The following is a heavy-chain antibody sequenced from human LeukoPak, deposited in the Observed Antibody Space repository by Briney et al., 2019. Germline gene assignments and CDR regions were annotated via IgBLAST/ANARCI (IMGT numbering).Heavy chain of an antibody. CDR2: IYYSGST. CDR1: GGSISSSSYY. CDR3: ARDRSSDCSGGSCYGVWFDP. V-gene: IGHV4-39*07. Sequence: PSETLSLTCTVSGGSISSSSYYWGWIRQPPGKGLEWIGSIYYSGSTHYNPSLKSRVTISVDTSKNQFSLKLSSVTAADTAVYYCARDRSSDCSGGSCYGVWFDPWGQGTLVTVSS. D-gene: IGHD2-15*01. J-gene: IGHJ5*02.